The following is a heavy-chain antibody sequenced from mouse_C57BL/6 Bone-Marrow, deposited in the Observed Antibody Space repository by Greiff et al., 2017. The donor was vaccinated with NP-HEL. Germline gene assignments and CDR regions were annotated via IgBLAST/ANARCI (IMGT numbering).Heavy chain of an antibody. Sequence: VQLKQSGPGLVKPSQSLSLTCSVTGYSITSGYYWNWIRRFPGNKLEWVGSISYDGSNNYSPSLNTRISITRDTSKNQFFLKLNSVTAEDTATYYCARAYGNYLDYWGQGTTLTVSS. J-gene: IGHJ2*01. V-gene: IGHV3-6*01. CDR3: ARAYGNYLDY. CDR2: ISYDGSN. CDR1: GYSITSGYY. D-gene: IGHD2-10*02.